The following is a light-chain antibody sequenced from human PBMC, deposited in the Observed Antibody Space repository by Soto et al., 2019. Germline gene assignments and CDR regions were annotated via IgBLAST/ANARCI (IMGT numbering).Light chain of an antibody. CDR1: QSLANSR. V-gene: IGKV3-20*01. CDR2: DTS. J-gene: IGKJ5*01. CDR3: QLYSRSHRWIT. Sequence: EIVLTQSPGTLSLSPGETAIVSCRASQSLANSRLAWYQQKPXXAPXTVIHDTSRRATGIPERFSARGSGTDLNLPISRMEPEDLAVYYCQLYSRSHRWITFSNGTRLEIK.